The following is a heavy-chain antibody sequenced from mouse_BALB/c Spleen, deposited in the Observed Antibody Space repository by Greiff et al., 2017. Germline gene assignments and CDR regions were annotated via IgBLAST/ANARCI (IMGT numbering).Heavy chain of an antibody. V-gene: IGHV5-6-5*01. CDR2: ISSGGST. J-gene: IGHJ1*01. Sequence: EVMLVESGGGLVKPGGSLKLSCAASGFTFSSYAMSWVRQTPEKRLEWVASISSGGSTYYPDSVKGRFTISRDNARNILYLQMSSLRSEDTAMYYCARHYGNYGRYFDVWGAGTTVTVSS. D-gene: IGHD2-1*01. CDR1: GFTFSSYA. CDR3: ARHYGNYGRYFDV.